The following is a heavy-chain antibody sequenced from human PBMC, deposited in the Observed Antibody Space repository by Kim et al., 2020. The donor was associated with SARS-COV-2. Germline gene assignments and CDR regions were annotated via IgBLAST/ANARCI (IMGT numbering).Heavy chain of an antibody. CDR1: GFTFSDYY. CDR3: ARRSAFVLMVYAIPYFDY. V-gene: IGHV3-11*01. CDR2: TSSSGSTI. D-gene: IGHD2-8*01. J-gene: IGHJ4*02. Sequence: GGSLRLSCAASGFTFSDYYMSWIRQAPGKGLEWVSYTSSSGSTIYYADSVKGRFTISRDNAKNSLYLQMNSLRAEDTAVYYCARRSAFVLMVYAIPYFDYCGQGSLGTVSP.